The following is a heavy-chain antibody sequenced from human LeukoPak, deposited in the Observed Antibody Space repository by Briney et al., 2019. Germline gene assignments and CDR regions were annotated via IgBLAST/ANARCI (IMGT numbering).Heavy chain of an antibody. CDR2: LDSTTTYI. Sequence: GGSLRLSCAVSGFTLNTYNMHWVRQAPGKGLEWVSSLDSTTTYIYYADSVRGRFTISRDNAKNSLYLQMNSLRAEDTAVYYCARVVAAAGDYFDYWGQGTLVTVSS. V-gene: IGHV3-21*01. CDR3: ARVVAAAGDYFDY. D-gene: IGHD6-13*01. CDR1: GFTLNTYN. J-gene: IGHJ4*02.